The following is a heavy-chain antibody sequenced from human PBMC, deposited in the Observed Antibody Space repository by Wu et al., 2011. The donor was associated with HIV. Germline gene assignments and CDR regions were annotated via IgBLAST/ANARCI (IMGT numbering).Heavy chain of an antibody. J-gene: IGHJ4*02. CDR1: GGTFSSYA. Sequence: QVQLVQSGAEVKKPGSSVKVSCKASGGTFSSYAISWVRQAPGQGLEWMGGIIPIFGTANYAQKFQGRVTITTDESTSTAYMELSSLRSEDTAVYYCARGGTGGRDILWFGELNYVGQGTLVTVSS. V-gene: IGHV1-69*05. CDR2: IIPIFGTA. CDR3: ARGGTGGRDILWFGELNY. D-gene: IGHD3-10*01.